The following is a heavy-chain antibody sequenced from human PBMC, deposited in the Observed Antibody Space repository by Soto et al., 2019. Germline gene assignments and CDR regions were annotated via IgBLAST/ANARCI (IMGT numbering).Heavy chain of an antibody. CDR1: GGSISSYY. CDR3: ARDIPYSPLDP. V-gene: IGHV4-59*01. Sequence: SETLSLTCTVSGGSISSYYWSWIRQPPGKGLEWIGYIYYSGSTNYNPSLKSRVTISVDTSKNQFSLKLSSVTAADTAVYYCARDIPYSPLDPWGQGILVTVSS. D-gene: IGHD2-2*02. J-gene: IGHJ5*02. CDR2: IYYSGST.